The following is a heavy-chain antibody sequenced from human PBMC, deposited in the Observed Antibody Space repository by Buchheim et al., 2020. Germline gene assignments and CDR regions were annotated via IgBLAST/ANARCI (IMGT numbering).Heavy chain of an antibody. CDR3: ARTTYSSSSGLDY. CDR1: GGSITSGSYS. CDR2: IYTIGRT. D-gene: IGHD6-6*01. Sequence: QVQLQESGPGLVKPSQTLSLTCTVSGGSITSGSYSWSWIRQPAGKGLEWIGRIYTIGRTNSNPSLKSRAPIQTAPPKTQFSLKLSSVTAADTAVYYCARTTYSSSSGLDYWGQGTL. J-gene: IGHJ4*02. V-gene: IGHV4-61*02.